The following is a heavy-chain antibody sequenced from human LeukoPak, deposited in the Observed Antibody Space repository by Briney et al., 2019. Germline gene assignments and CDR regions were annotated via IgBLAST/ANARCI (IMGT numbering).Heavy chain of an antibody. J-gene: IGHJ4*02. D-gene: IGHD6-6*01. CDR1: GFTFSSYS. V-gene: IGHV3-48*01. Sequence: PGGSLRLSCAASGFTFSSYSMNWVRQAPGKGLEWVSYISSSSTIYYADSVKGRFTISRDNAKNSLYLQMNSLRAEDTAVYYCARDSIAALSGYWGQGTLVTVSS. CDR2: ISSSSTI. CDR3: ARDSIAALSGY.